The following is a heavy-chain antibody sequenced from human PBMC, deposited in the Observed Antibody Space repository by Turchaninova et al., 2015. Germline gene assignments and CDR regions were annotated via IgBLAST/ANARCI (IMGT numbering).Heavy chain of an antibody. CDR3: ASPGGYWYFDL. CDR2: IYYSGDT. D-gene: IGHD3-16*01. CDR1: GVSTRGSTYY. V-gene: IGHV4-39*07. J-gene: IGHJ2*01. Sequence: QLQLQESGPGLVQPSETLSRTCTGPGVSTRGSTYYRVGIRQHPGKGLELIGGIYYSGDTYYNPSLKSRVTVSVDTSKNHFSLKLYSVTAADTAVYYCASPGGYWYFDLWGRGTLVTVSS.